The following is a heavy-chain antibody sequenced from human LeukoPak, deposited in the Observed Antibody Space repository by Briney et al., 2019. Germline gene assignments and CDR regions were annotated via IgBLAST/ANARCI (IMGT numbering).Heavy chain of an antibody. D-gene: IGHD5-12*01. Sequence: GGSLRLSCAASGFTFNSYAIHWVRQAPGKGLEWVAVILYDGSNKYYAESVKGRFTISRDNSKNTLYLQLNSLRPDDTAVYYCARDQLAYSGYDTLFDYWGQGTLVTVSS. V-gene: IGHV3-30*04. CDR1: GFTFNSYA. J-gene: IGHJ4*02. CDR2: ILYDGSNK. CDR3: ARDQLAYSGYDTLFDY.